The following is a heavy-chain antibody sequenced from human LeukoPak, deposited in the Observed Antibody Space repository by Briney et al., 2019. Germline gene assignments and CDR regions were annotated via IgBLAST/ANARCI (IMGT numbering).Heavy chain of an antibody. J-gene: IGHJ4*02. D-gene: IGHD3-9*01. Sequence: GGSLRLSCAASGFTFSSYWMSWVRQAPGKGLEWVAFIRYDGSNKYYADSVKGRFTISRDNSKNTLYLQMNSLRAEDTAVYYCAKDHESGYFDSSYGGSVDYWGQGTLVTVSS. CDR2: IRYDGSNK. CDR1: GFTFSSYW. V-gene: IGHV3-30*02. CDR3: AKDHESGYFDSSYGGSVDY.